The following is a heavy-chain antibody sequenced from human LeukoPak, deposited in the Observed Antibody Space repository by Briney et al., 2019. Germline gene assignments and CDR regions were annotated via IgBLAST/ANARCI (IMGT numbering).Heavy chain of an antibody. Sequence: GRSLRLSCAASGFTFSDYGIHWVRQAPGKGLEWVAVISYDGSNKYYADSVKGRFTISRDNSRNTLYLRMISLRAEDTAFYYCARLVYLGYSSHWGQGTLVTVSS. CDR1: GFTFSDYG. CDR2: ISYDGSNK. J-gene: IGHJ4*02. V-gene: IGHV3-30*03. CDR3: ARLVYLGYSSH. D-gene: IGHD2-21*01.